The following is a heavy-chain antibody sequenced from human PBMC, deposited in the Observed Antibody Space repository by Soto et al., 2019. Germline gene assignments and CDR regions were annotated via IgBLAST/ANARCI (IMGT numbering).Heavy chain of an antibody. D-gene: IGHD1-1*01. V-gene: IGHV3-48*02. CDR3: ARHLKGYPYYAMDV. J-gene: IGHJ6*02. Sequence: GGSLRLSCAASGFSLSDNAMNWVRQAPGKGLEWISYIALTSSTIYYADSVKGRFTISRDNAQNSVFLLMNSLRDDDTAVYFCARHLKGYPYYAMDVSGQGTTATVSS. CDR1: GFSLSDNA. CDR2: IALTSSTI.